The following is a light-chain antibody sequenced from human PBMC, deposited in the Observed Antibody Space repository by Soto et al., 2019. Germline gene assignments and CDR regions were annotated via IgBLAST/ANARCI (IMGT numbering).Light chain of an antibody. Sequence: QSVLTQPASVSGSPGQSITISCTGTSSDVGGYNYVSWYQQHPGKAPKLMIYDVSNRPSGVSNRFSGSKSGNTASLTIPGLQAEDEADYYCSSYTSSSTLVFGGGTKVTV. CDR2: DVS. J-gene: IGLJ2*01. V-gene: IGLV2-14*01. CDR1: SSDVGGYNY. CDR3: SSYTSSSTLV.